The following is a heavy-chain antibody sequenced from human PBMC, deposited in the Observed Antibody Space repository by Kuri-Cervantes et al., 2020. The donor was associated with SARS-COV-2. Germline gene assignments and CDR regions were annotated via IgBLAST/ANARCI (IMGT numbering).Heavy chain of an antibody. Sequence: SETLSLTCTVSGGSLTNYYWGWIRQPPGKGLEWIGSIYYSGSTYYNPSLKSRVTISVDTSKNQFSLKLSSVTAADTAVYYCARQMMSSITIFGVVITRNWFDPWGQGTLVTVSS. CDR1: GGSLTNYY. CDR2: IYYSGST. V-gene: IGHV4-39*01. J-gene: IGHJ5*02. D-gene: IGHD3-3*01. CDR3: ARQMMSSITIFGVVITRNWFDP.